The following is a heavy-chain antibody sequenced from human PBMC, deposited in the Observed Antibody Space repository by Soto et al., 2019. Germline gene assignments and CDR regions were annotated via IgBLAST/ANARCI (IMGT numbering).Heavy chain of an antibody. V-gene: IGHV1-8*01. CDR2: VNPNSGNT. Sequence: QVQLVQSGAEVRKPGASVKVSCKASGYTFTTYNINWVRRATGQGLEWMGWVNPNSGNTGYAQKFQGRVTMTRNTSINTAYMELSSLRSEDTAVYYCTRGTRVAEYWGQGTLVTVSS. D-gene: IGHD2-15*01. J-gene: IGHJ4*02. CDR3: TRGTRVAEY. CDR1: GYTFTTYN.